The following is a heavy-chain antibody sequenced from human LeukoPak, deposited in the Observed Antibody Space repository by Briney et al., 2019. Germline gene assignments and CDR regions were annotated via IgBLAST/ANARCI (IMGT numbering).Heavy chain of an antibody. D-gene: IGHD4-17*01. J-gene: IGHJ4*02. CDR2: FDPEDGET. CDR3: ATEIYGDSQVFY. Sequence: ASVKVSCKASGYTFTGYYMHWVRQAPGKGLEWMGGFDPEDGETIYAQKFQGRVTMTEDTSTDTAYMELSSLRSEDTAVYYCATEIYGDSQVFYWGQGTLVTVSS. CDR1: GYTFTGYY. V-gene: IGHV1-24*01.